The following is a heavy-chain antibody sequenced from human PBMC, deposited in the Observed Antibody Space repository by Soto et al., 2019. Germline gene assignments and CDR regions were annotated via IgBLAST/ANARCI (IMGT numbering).Heavy chain of an antibody. CDR3: ARAHDSGSGLGY. V-gene: IGHV1-46*01. CDR2: FIPRGGGT. CDR1: GYIFTNYY. Sequence: QVQLVQSGAEVKSPGASVMVSCNASGYIFTNYYIHWVRQAPGHGLEWMGIFIPRGGGTNYSQKFQGRLTMTGDASTRTVYMELSSLRFEDTAVYFCARAHDSGSGLGYWGRGTLVTVSS. J-gene: IGHJ4*02. D-gene: IGHD3-10*01.